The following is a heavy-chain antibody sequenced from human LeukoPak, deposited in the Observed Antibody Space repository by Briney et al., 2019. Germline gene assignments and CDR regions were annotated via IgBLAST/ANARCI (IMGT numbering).Heavy chain of an antibody. V-gene: IGHV4-4*07. J-gene: IGHJ6*03. CDR1: GGSISSYY. CDR2: IYTSGST. D-gene: IGHD5-12*01. CDR3: ARAGAMWLRNYYYYYYMDV. Sequence: SETLSLTCTVSGGSISSYYWSWLRQPAGKGLEWIGRIYTSGSTNYNPSLKSRVTMSVDTSKNQFSLKLSSVTAADTAVYYCARAGAMWLRNYYYYYYMDVWGKGTTVTVSS.